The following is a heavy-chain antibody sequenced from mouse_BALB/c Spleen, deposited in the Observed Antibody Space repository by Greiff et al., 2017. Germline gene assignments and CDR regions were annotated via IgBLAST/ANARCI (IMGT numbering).Heavy chain of an antibody. CDR1: GFTFSDYY. CDR3: ARGGDYDGFAY. D-gene: IGHD2-4*01. Sequence: EVKLVESGGGLVKPGGSLKLSCAASGFTFSDYYMYWVRQTPEKRLEWVATISDGGSYTYYPDSVKGRFTISRDNAKNNLYLQMSGLKSEDTAMYYCARGGDYDGFAYWGQGTLVTVSA. CDR2: ISDGGSYT. V-gene: IGHV5-4*02. J-gene: IGHJ3*01.